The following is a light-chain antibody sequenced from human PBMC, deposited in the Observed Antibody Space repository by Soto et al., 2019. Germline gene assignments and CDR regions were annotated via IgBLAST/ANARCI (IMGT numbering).Light chain of an antibody. CDR1: SSNIGANHD. CDR3: QSYDSSLRGWV. Sequence: QSVLTQPPSVSGAPGQRVTISCTGSSSNIGANHDVHWYQHLPGTAPKLLISGDSNRPSGVPDRFSGSKSGTSASLGITGLQAEDEADYYCQSYDSSLRGWVFGGGTQLTVL. V-gene: IGLV1-40*01. CDR2: GDS. J-gene: IGLJ3*02.